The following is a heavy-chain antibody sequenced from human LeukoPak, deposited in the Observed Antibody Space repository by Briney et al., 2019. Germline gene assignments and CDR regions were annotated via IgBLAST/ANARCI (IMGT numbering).Heavy chain of an antibody. CDR2: ISGSGGST. CDR1: GFTFTNAW. D-gene: IGHD1-1*01. V-gene: IGHV3-23*01. Sequence: GGSLRLSCAASGFTFTNAWMSWVRQPPGKGLEWVSAISGSGGSTYYADSVKGRFTISRDNSKNTLYLQMNSLRAEDTAVYYCARGPAGYNWGQGTLVTFSS. CDR3: ARGPAGYN. J-gene: IGHJ4*02.